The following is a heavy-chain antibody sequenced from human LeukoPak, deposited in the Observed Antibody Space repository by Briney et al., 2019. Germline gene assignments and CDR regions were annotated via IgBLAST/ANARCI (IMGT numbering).Heavy chain of an antibody. CDR3: AKDSKIVGATFRSYHYMDV. Sequence: GGSLRLSCAASGFTFSSYGMHWVRQAPGKGLEWVSAIRGSGDRTHYADSVKGRFTISRDNSKNTLYLQMNSLRAEDTAVYYCAKDSKIVGATFRSYHYMDVWGKGTAVTVSS. D-gene: IGHD1-26*01. V-gene: IGHV3-23*01. J-gene: IGHJ6*03. CDR1: GFTFSSYG. CDR2: IRGSGDRT.